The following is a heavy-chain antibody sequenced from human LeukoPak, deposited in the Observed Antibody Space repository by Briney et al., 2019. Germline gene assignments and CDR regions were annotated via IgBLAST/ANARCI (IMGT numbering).Heavy chain of an antibody. CDR3: AKMEGQRLYDYCMDV. J-gene: IGHJ6*03. CDR2: MSGSGYYT. Sequence: GGSLRLSCAASGFAFRNFAMSWVRLAPGKGLGWVSAMSGSGYYTYYVESVKGRFTISRDNSKNTLYLHMNSLRADDTAVYYCAKMEGQRLYDYCMDVWGRGTTVTVSS. CDR1: GFAFRNFA. V-gene: IGHV3-23*01. D-gene: IGHD3-3*01.